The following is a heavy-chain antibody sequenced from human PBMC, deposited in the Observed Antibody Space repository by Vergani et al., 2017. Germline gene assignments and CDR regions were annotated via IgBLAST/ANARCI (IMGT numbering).Heavy chain of an antibody. D-gene: IGHD3-22*01. J-gene: IGHJ3*02. CDR1: GYSISSGYY. V-gene: IGHV4-38-2*01. CDR3: ARVNSILRPYYYDSSGNDAFDI. CDR2: IYHSGST. Sequence: QVQLQESGPGLVKPSETLSLTCAVSGYSISSGYYWGWIRQPPGKGLEWIGSIYHSGSTYYNPSLKSRVTITVDTSKNQFSLKLSSVTAADTAVYYCARVNSILRPYYYDSSGNDAFDIWGQGTMVTVSS.